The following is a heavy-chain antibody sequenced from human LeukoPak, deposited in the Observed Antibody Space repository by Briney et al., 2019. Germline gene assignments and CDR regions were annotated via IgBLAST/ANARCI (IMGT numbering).Heavy chain of an antibody. Sequence: KPSETLSLTCTVSGGSISSYYWSWIRQPPGKGLEWIGYIYYSGSTNYNPSLKSRVTISVDTSKNQFSLKLSSVTAADTAVYYCARVHDSSGYYYYFDYWRQGTLVTVSS. D-gene: IGHD3-22*01. CDR1: GGSISSYY. CDR2: IYYSGST. J-gene: IGHJ4*02. CDR3: ARVHDSSGYYYYFDY. V-gene: IGHV4-59*01.